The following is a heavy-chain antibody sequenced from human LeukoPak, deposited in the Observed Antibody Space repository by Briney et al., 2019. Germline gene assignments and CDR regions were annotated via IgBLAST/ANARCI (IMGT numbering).Heavy chain of an antibody. CDR1: GGSISTYY. Sequence: SETLSLTCTVSGGSISTYYWSWVRQPPGKGLEWIGYIYYSGSTDSSPSLKSRVTISVDTSKNQFSLKLSSVTSADTAVYYCARRDGGAAFDIWGQGTMVTVSS. CDR2: IYYSGST. V-gene: IGHV4-59*08. CDR3: ARRDGGAAFDI. D-gene: IGHD4-23*01. J-gene: IGHJ3*02.